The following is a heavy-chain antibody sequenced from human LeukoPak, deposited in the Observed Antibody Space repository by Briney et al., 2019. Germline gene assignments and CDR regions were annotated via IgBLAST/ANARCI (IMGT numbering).Heavy chain of an antibody. J-gene: IGHJ4*02. CDR3: ASGQGSYGGAFDY. CDR1: GGSISSGGYY. V-gene: IGHV4-61*08. Sequence: SETLSLTCTVSGGSISSGGYYWSWIRQPPGKGLEWIGYIYYSGSTNYNPSLKSRVTISVDTSKNQFSLKLSSVTAADTAVYYCASGQGSYGGAFDYWGQGTLVTVSS. CDR2: IYYSGST. D-gene: IGHD1-26*01.